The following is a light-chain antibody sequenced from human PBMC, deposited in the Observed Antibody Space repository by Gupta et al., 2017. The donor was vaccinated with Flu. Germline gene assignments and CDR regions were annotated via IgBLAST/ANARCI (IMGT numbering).Light chain of an antibody. CDR3: QQYGLSPKT. V-gene: IGKV3-20*01. CDR2: GAS. Sequence: ERVPLSCRASQSVTSDYVAWYQQRPGQSPRLLIYGASSRVTGIPDRFSGGGSGTDFTLTISRLEPEDFAMYYCQQYGLSPKTFGQGTKVEVK. CDR1: QSVTSDY. J-gene: IGKJ1*01.